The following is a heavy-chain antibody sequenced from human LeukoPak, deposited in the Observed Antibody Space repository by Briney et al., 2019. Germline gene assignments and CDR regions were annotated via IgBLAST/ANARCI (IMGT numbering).Heavy chain of an antibody. CDR1: GFTLSSYW. V-gene: IGHV3-7*01. CDR3: ARDRHSSGWYGVILDY. D-gene: IGHD6-19*01. J-gene: IGHJ4*02. Sequence: PGGSLRLSCAASGFTLSSYWMSWVRQAPGKGLEWVTNIKQDGSEKYYVDSVKGRFTISRDNAKNSLYLQMNSLRAEDTAVYYCARDRHSSGWYGVILDYWGQGTLVTVSS. CDR2: IKQDGSEK.